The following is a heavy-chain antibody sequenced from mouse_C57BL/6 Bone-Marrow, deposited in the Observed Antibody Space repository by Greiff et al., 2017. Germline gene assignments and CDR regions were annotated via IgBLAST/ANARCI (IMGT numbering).Heavy chain of an antibody. CDR3: TEAWGVRVAY. CDR2: IRLKSDNYAT. J-gene: IGHJ3*01. Sequence: EVQLVESGGGLVQPGGSMKLSCVASGFTFSNYWMNWVRQSPEKGLEWVAQIRLKSDNYATHYAESVTGRFTISRDDSKSSVYLQMNNLRAEDTGIYYCTEAWGVRVAYWGQGTLVTVSA. V-gene: IGHV6-3*01. CDR1: GFTFSNYW. D-gene: IGHD6-1*01.